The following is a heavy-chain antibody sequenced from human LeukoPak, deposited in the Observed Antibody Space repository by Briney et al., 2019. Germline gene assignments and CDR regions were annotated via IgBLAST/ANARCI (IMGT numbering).Heavy chain of an antibody. J-gene: IGHJ4*02. D-gene: IGHD3-3*01. CDR3: ARSYYDFWSAETPFDY. CDR1: GFTSSSYS. Sequence: PGGSLRLSCAASGFTSSSYSMNWVPQAPGKGLEWVSYISSSSSTIYYADSVKGRFTISRDNAKNSLYLQMNSLRAEDTAVYYCARSYYDFWSAETPFDYWGQGTLVTVSS. CDR2: ISSSSSTI. V-gene: IGHV3-48*01.